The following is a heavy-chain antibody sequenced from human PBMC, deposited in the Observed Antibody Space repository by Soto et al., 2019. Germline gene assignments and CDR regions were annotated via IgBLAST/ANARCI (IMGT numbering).Heavy chain of an antibody. D-gene: IGHD4-17*01. V-gene: IGHV4-31*03. CDR3: ARKGDYADAFDI. J-gene: IGHJ3*02. CDR1: GGSISSGGYY. CDR2: IYYSGST. Sequence: SETLSLTCTVSGGSISSGGYYWSWIRQHPGKGLEWIGYIYYSGSTYYNPSLKSRVTISVDTSKNQFSLRLSSVTAADTAVYYCARKGDYADAFDIWGQGTMVTVSS.